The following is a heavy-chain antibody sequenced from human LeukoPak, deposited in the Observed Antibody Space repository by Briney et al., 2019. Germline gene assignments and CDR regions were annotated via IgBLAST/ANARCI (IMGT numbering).Heavy chain of an antibody. J-gene: IGHJ4*02. Sequence: SETLSLTCTVSGGSISSSNYYWGWIRQPPGKGLEWIGYTHYSGTGNYNPSLKSRVTISIDTSKNRFSLRLTSVTAADTAVYYCARVRFYDTTGYSTSYYLDYRGEGALVTVSS. CDR1: GGSISSSNYY. CDR3: ARVRFYDTTGYSTSYYLDY. V-gene: IGHV4-61*05. CDR2: THYSGTG. D-gene: IGHD3-22*01.